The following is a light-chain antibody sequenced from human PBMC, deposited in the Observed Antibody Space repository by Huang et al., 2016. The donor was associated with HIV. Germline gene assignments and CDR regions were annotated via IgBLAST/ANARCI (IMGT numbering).Light chain of an antibody. CDR2: LSS. V-gene: IGKV2-28*01. Sequence: IVITQSPLSLPVTPGEPASISCRSSPSLLHSHGYNYLDWYRQKPGQAPQLLISLSSIRASGVPDRFSGSGSVTDFTLKISRVEAEDVGIYFCMQALQTPRTFGQGTRLEIK. CDR1: PSLLHSHGYNY. CDR3: MQALQTPRT. J-gene: IGKJ5*01.